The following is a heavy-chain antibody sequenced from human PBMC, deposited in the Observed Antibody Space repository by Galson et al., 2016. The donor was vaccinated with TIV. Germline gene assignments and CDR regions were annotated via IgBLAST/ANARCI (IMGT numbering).Heavy chain of an antibody. CDR1: GYSISSGHS. V-gene: IGHV4-38-2*02. Sequence: SETLSLTCTVSGYSISSGHSWGWIRQSPGKGLEWLGSISYSGSSYYNPSLKSRVTVSADMTNNQFSLIVRSVTAADTAIYYCVRGLSSPGAAGVWSQGTTVTVSS. J-gene: IGHJ6*02. D-gene: IGHD2-15*01. CDR2: ISYSGSS. CDR3: VRGLSSPGAAGV.